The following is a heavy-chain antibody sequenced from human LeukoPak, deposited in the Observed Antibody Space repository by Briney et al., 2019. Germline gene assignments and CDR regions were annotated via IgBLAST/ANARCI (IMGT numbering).Heavy chain of an antibody. D-gene: IGHD4/OR15-4a*01. CDR2: ISISGDIT. CDR3: ANEEVPNDY. J-gene: IGHJ4*02. V-gene: IGHV3-23*01. CDR1: GFTFSSHA. Sequence: GGSLRLSCAVSGFTFSSHAMTWVRQAPGKGLEWVPGISISGDITYYADSVQGRFIISRDNSKNTVYLQMNSLRVEDTAVYYCANEEVPNDYWGQGTLVTVSS.